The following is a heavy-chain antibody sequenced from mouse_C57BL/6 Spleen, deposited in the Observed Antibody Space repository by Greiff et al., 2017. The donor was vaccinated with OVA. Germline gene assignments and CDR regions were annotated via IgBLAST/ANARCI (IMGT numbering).Heavy chain of an antibody. CDR2: ISYDGSN. J-gene: IGHJ3*01. CDR3: ARDDYDTFAY. Sequence: EVQLVESGPGLVKPSQSLSLTCSVTGYSITSGYYWNWIRQFPGNKLEWMGYISYDGSNNYNPSLKNRISITRDTSKNQFFLKLNSVTTEDTATYYCARDDYDTFAYWGQGTLVTVSA. D-gene: IGHD2-4*01. V-gene: IGHV3-6*01. CDR1: GYSITSGYY.